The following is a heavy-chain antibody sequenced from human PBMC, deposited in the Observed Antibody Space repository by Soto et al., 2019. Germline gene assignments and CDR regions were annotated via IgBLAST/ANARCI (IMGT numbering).Heavy chain of an antibody. CDR1: GGTFSSYA. CDR2: IIPIFGTA. V-gene: IGHV1-69*13. J-gene: IGHJ1*01. D-gene: IGHD1-26*01. CDR3: VSTRELEYFQH. Sequence: SVKVSCKASGGTFSSYAISWVRQAPGQGLEWMGGIIPIFGTANYAQKFQGRVTITADESTSTAYMELSSLRSEDTAVYYCVSTRELEYFQHWGQGTLVTVSS.